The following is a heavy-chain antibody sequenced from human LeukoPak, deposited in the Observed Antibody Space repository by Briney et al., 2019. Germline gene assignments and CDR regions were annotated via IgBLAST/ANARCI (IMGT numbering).Heavy chain of an antibody. CDR1: GGSISSYY. D-gene: IGHD2-15*01. V-gene: IGHV4-59*01. Sequence: SETLSLTCTVSGGSISSYYWSWVRQPPGKGLEWIGYIYYSGSTNYNPSLKSRVTISVDTSKNQFSLKLSSVTAADTAVYYCARALVVVAATRGGNWFDPWGQGTLVTVSS. CDR3: ARALVVVAATRGGNWFDP. CDR2: IYYSGST. J-gene: IGHJ5*02.